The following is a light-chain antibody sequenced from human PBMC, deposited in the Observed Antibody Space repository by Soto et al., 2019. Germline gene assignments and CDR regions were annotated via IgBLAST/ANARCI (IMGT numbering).Light chain of an antibody. V-gene: IGKV3-20*01. CDR3: QQYGSSPPKLT. CDR2: GAS. J-gene: IGKJ4*01. Sequence: EIVLTQSPGTLSLSPGERATLSCRASQSVSSSYLAWYQQKPGQAPRLLIYGASSRATGIPDRFSGSGSGTDFTLTISRLEPEYFAVYYCQQYGSSPPKLTFGGGTKGEIK. CDR1: QSVSSSY.